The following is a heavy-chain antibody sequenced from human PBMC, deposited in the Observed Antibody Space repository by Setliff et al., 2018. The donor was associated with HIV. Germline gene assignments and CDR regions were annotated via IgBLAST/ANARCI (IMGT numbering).Heavy chain of an antibody. CDR2: VNHNGNI. V-gene: IGHV4-34*06. J-gene: IGHJ4*02. CDR1: GGSLSDYY. D-gene: IGHD1-1*01. Sequence: SETLSLTCTVSGGSLSDYYWSWIRQAPGKGLEWIVEVNHNGNINYNPSLKSRVTVSVDTSKSQFSLKLGSVTAADTAVYFCSNWNTTVDADSWGQGTLVTVSS. CDR3: SNWNTTVDADS.